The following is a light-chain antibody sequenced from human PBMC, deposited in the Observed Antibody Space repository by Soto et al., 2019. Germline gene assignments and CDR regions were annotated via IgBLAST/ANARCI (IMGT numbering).Light chain of an antibody. CDR2: RAS. J-gene: IGKJ2*01. Sequence: EIVMTQSPATLSVSPGERATLSCRARQTISSNLAWYQQRPVQAPRLLIHRASTRATGVTARFSGSGSGTEFTLTISSLQFEDFAAYYCQQYHTWPPEYTFGQGTKLQIK. V-gene: IGKV3-15*01. CDR3: QQYHTWPPEYT. CDR1: QTISSN.